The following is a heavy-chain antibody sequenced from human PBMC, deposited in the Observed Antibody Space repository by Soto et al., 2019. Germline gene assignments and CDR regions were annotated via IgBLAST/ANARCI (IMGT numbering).Heavy chain of an antibody. D-gene: IGHD6-13*01. CDR1: GCTFSTYA. J-gene: IGHJ5*02. Sequence: EASVKVSCKASGCTFSTYAISCVRQAPGQELEWMGGIIPIFGPANYAQKLQGRVTMTTDTSTSTAYMELRSLRSDDTAVYYCARDRGSAIAARYDPWGQGTLVTVSS. CDR2: IIPIFGPA. V-gene: IGHV1-69*05. CDR3: ARDRGSAIAARYDP.